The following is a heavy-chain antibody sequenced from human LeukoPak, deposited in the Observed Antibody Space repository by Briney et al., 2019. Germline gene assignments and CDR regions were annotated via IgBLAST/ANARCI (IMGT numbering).Heavy chain of an antibody. CDR3: ARPETELYGSGSYYRVWFDP. Sequence: KSSETLSLTCTVSGGSISSGSYYWSWIRQPAGKGLEWIGRIYTSGSTNYNPSLKSRVTISVDTSKNQFSLKLSSVTAADTAVYYCARPETELYGSGSYYRVWFDPWGQGTLVTVSS. CDR2: IYTSGST. D-gene: IGHD3-10*01. J-gene: IGHJ5*02. V-gene: IGHV4-61*02. CDR1: GGSISSGSYY.